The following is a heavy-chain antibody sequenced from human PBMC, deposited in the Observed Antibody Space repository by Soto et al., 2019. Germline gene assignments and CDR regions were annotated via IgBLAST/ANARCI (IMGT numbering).Heavy chain of an antibody. CDR1: GFTFSSYW. V-gene: IGHV3-7*01. J-gene: IGHJ6*03. CDR2: IKQDGSEK. Sequence: GGSLRLSCAASGFTFSSYWMSWVRQAPGKGLEWVANIKQDGSEKYYVDSVKGRFTISRDNAKNSLYLQMNSLRAEDTAVYYCARVRGVIVVVPAAIRKYYYYYMDVWGKGTTVTVSS. CDR3: ARVRGVIVVVPAAIRKYYYYYMDV. D-gene: IGHD2-2*02.